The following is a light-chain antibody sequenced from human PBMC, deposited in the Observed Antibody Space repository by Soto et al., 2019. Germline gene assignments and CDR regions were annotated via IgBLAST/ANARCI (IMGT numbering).Light chain of an antibody. CDR1: QSISNW. Sequence: DIQITQSPSTLSASVGDRVTITCRASQSISNWLAWYQQKQGKAPKLLIYDASSLESGVPSRFSGSGSGTDFTLTITSLQPEDSATYYCQQGNSFPLTFGGGTKVDIK. J-gene: IGKJ4*01. CDR2: DAS. CDR3: QQGNSFPLT. V-gene: IGKV1-5*01.